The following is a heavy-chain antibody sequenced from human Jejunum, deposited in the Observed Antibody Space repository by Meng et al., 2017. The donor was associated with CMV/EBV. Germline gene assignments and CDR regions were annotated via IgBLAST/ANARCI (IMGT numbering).Heavy chain of an antibody. CDR1: GYTFTGYY. Sequence: QVQLVQSGAEVKKPGASVKFSCKASGYTFTGYYMHWVRQAPGQGLEWMGRINPNSGATEYAQNFQGRVTMARDTSISTAYMELSRLRSDDTAVYYCARDSRHCTSASCYSWYFDLWGRGTLVTGSS. V-gene: IGHV1-2*06. CDR2: INPNSGAT. J-gene: IGHJ2*01. CDR3: ARDSRHCTSASCYSWYFDL. D-gene: IGHD2-2*02.